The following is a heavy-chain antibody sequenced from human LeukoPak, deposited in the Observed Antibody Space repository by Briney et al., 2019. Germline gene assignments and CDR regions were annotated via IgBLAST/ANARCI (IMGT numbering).Heavy chain of an antibody. J-gene: IGHJ3*02. V-gene: IGHV2-5*01. CDR3: AQAGEGYNSEAFDM. CDR1: GFALSTRGMG. D-gene: IGHD5-24*01. CDR2: LYWNDDN. Sequence: SGPTLVNPSQTLTLTCSFSGFALSTRGMGVGWIRHRSGKALQWLSLLYWNDDNRYSPSLKSRLTITKGTSKNQVVLTMTNMDPVDTGTHYCAQAGEGYNSEAFDMWGQGTMVTVIS.